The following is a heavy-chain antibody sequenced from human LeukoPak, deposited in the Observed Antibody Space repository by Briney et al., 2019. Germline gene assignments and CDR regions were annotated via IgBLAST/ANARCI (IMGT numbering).Heavy chain of an antibody. CDR2: IYYSGST. CDR3: ARVRDMITFGGVIAKTFDY. J-gene: IGHJ4*02. CDR1: GGSIGSGDYY. Sequence: SETLSLTCTVSGGSIGSGDYYWSWIRQPPGKGLEWIGYIYYSGSTYYNPSLKSRVTISVDTSKNQFSLKLSSVTAADTAVYYCARVRDMITFGGVIAKTFDYWGQGTLVTVSS. V-gene: IGHV4-30-4*02. D-gene: IGHD3-16*02.